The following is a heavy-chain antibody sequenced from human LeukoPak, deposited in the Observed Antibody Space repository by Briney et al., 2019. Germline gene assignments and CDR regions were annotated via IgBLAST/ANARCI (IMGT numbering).Heavy chain of an antibody. V-gene: IGHV3-69-1*01. D-gene: IGHD3-3*01. J-gene: IGHJ6*02. CDR2: ISSSSYI. CDR3: ARGVTIFGVAFYGMDV. Sequence: GGSLRLSCAASGFIVSSNYMSWVRQAPGKGLEWVSSISSSSYIYYADSVKGRFTISRDNAKNSLYLQMNSLRAEDTAVYYCARGVTIFGVAFYGMDVWGQGTTVTVSS. CDR1: GFIVSSNY.